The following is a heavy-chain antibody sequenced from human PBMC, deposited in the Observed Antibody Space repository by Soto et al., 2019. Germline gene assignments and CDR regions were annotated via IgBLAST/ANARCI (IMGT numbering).Heavy chain of an antibody. CDR3: VRDSARIVVERRVDGDNWLDS. Sequence: SLRLSCAASGFTFSDYFMSWIRQAPGKGLEWVSFISGSSDNIKYADSVKGRFTISRDNAKNSLYLQMNSLRAEDTAVYYCVRDSARIVVERRVDGDNWLDSSGQGSLVTVAA. D-gene: IGHD2-2*01. J-gene: IGHJ5*01. CDR1: GFTFSDYF. V-gene: IGHV3-11*06. CDR2: ISGSSDNI.